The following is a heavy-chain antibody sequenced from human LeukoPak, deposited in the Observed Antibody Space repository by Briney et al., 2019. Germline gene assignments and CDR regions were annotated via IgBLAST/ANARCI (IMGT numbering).Heavy chain of an antibody. Sequence: SETLSLTCTVSGGSISSGDYYWSWIRQPPGKGLEWIGYIYYSGSTYYNPSLKGRVTISVDTSKNQFSLKLSSVTAADTAVYYCARAPWDSSGYYPFDYWGQGTLVTVSS. CDR1: GGSISSGDYY. J-gene: IGHJ4*02. D-gene: IGHD3-22*01. CDR2: IYYSGST. V-gene: IGHV4-30-4*01. CDR3: ARAPWDSSGYYPFDY.